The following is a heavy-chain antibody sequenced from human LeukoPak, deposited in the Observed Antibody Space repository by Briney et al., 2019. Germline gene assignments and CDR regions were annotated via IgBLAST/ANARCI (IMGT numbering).Heavy chain of an antibody. J-gene: IGHJ4*02. CDR1: GFSFSRYW. Sequence: GGSLRLSCAASGFSFSRYWMSWVRQAPGKGLEWVAFIRYDGSNKYSADPVKGRFTISRDNSKNTLYRQMNSLRAEDTAVYYCAKDKARGSQVGPRITAPGTFDYWGQGTLVTVSX. D-gene: IGHD6-13*01. CDR2: IRYDGSNK. V-gene: IGHV3-30*02. CDR3: AKDKARGSQVGPRITAPGTFDY.